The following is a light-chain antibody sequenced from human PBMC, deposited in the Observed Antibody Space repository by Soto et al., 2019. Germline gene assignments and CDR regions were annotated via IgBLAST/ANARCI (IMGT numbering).Light chain of an antibody. CDR2: LNSDGSH. CDR1: SGHSSYA. V-gene: IGLV4-69*01. Sequence: QSVLTQSPSASASLGASVKLTCTLSSGHSSYAIAWHQQQPEKGPRYLMKLNSDGSHSKGDGIPGRFSGSSSGAERYLTISSLQSEDEADYYCQTWGTGILVFGGGTKLTV. CDR3: QTWGTGILV. J-gene: IGLJ2*01.